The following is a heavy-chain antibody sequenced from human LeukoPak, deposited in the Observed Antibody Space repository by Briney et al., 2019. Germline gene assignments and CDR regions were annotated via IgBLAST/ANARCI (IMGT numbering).Heavy chain of an antibody. D-gene: IGHD2-2*01. Sequence: SETLSLTCTVSGGSISSGSYYWSWIRQPAGKGLERIGRIYTSGSTNYNPSLKSRVTISVDTSKNQFSLKLSSVTAADTAVYYCARGHCSSTSCYLNFDYWGQGTLVTVSS. J-gene: IGHJ4*02. CDR3: ARGHCSSTSCYLNFDY. CDR1: GGSISSGSYY. V-gene: IGHV4-61*02. CDR2: IYTSGST.